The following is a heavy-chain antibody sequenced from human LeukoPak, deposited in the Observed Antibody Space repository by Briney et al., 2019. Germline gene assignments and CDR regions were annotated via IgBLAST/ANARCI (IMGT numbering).Heavy chain of an antibody. CDR1: GGSMTTYY. J-gene: IGHJ4*02. D-gene: IGHD3-22*01. Sequence: SETLSLTCSVSGGSMTTYYWGWIRQPPVKGLEIIRFVYYSGSTNYNPSLESRVTISVDTSKNQFSLKLSSVTAADTAVYYCARAAYYYDSSGGGCYFDYWGQGTLVTVSS. CDR2: VYYSGST. V-gene: IGHV4-59*01. CDR3: ARAAYYYDSSGGGCYFDY.